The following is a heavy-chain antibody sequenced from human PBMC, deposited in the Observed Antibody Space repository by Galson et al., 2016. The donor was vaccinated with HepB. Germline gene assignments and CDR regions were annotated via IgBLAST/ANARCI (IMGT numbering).Heavy chain of an antibody. Sequence: SLRLSCAASGFTFSRYTMNWVRLAPGKGLEWVSCISYSSSSVKYADPVKGRFTISRDNAKNSLYLQMNSLRAEDTAVYYCARDGPSSSGWYGRVNYFDYWGQGSLVTVSS. J-gene: IGHJ4*02. D-gene: IGHD6-19*01. CDR1: GFTFSRYT. CDR2: ISYSSSSV. V-gene: IGHV3-21*01. CDR3: ARDGPSSSGWYGRVNYFDY.